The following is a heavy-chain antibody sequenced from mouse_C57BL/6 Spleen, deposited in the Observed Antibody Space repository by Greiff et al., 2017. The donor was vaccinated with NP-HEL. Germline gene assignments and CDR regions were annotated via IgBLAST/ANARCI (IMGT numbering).Heavy chain of an antibody. J-gene: IGHJ2*01. Sequence: VQLQQSGPELVKPGASVKISCKASGYSFTGYYMNWVKQSPEKSLEWIGEINPSTGGTTYNQKFKAKATLTVDKSSSTAYMQLKSLTSEDSAVYYCARGGITTVVFDYWGQGTTLTVSS. CDR1: GYSFTGYY. CDR3: ARGGITTVVFDY. D-gene: IGHD1-1*01. V-gene: IGHV1-42*01. CDR2: INPSTGGT.